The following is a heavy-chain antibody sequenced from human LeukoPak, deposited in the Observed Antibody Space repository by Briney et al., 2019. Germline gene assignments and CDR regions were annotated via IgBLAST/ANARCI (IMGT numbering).Heavy chain of an antibody. CDR1: GFTFDTYP. Sequence: GGSLRLSCAAAGFTFDTYPMNWVRQAPGRGLEWIPYISSNRDTIYYAASVKGRFIISRDNSKNTLYLQMNSLRAEDTAVYYCAKDWSGNYNWSDPWGQGTLVTVSS. CDR2: ISSNRDTI. D-gene: IGHD3-3*01. V-gene: IGHV3-48*01. CDR3: AKDWSGNYNWSDP. J-gene: IGHJ5*02.